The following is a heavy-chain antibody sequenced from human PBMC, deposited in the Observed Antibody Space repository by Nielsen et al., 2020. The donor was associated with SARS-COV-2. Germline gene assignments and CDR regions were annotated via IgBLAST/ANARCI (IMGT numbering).Heavy chain of an antibody. CDR1: GFTFSSYA. V-gene: IGHV3-23*01. CDR2: ISGTGGST. J-gene: IGHJ4*02. D-gene: IGHD6-13*01. CDR3: AKDNPAAAGTVDY. Sequence: GESLKISCAASGFTFSSYAMSWVRQAPGKGLEWVSAISGTGGSTYYADSVKGRFTISRDNSKNTLYLQMNSLRAEDTAVYYCAKDNPAAAGTVDYWGQGTLVTVSS.